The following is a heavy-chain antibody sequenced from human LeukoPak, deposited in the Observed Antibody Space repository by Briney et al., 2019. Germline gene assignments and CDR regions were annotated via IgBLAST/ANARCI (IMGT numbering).Heavy chain of an antibody. D-gene: IGHD6-13*01. CDR3: ARGGSSSWEEWFDP. Sequence: SETLSLTCTVSGGSISSYYWSWIRQPAGKGLEWIGRIYTSGSTNYNPSLKGRVTMSVDTSKNQFSLKLSSVTAADTAVYYCARGGSSSWEEWFDPWGQGTLVTVSS. CDR1: GGSISSYY. CDR2: IYTSGST. V-gene: IGHV4-4*07. J-gene: IGHJ5*02.